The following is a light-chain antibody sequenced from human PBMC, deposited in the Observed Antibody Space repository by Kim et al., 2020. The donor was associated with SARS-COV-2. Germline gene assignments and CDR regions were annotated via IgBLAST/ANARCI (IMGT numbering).Light chain of an antibody. V-gene: IGKV3-11*01. CDR1: QSGGNS. CDR2: ETS. CDR3: QQRYNWLLT. Sequence: LSPAESAALSCRASQSGGNSLAGFQQKPGQAPRLLIFETSIRATGIPARFSGSGSGTAFTLTISSLEPEDFAVYYCQQRYNWLLTFGGGTKVEIK. J-gene: IGKJ4*01.